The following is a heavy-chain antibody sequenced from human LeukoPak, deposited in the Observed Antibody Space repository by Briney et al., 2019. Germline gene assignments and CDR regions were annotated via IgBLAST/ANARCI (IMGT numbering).Heavy chain of an antibody. CDR1: GFTFSSYA. D-gene: IGHD3-3*01. V-gene: IGHV3-23*01. CDR3: AKDKLDYDFWSGYYAFDY. J-gene: IGHJ4*02. Sequence: GGSLRLSCAASGFTFSSYAMSWVRQAPGKGLEWVSAISGSGGSTYYADSVKGRFTISRDNSKNTLYLQMNSLRAEDTAVYYCAKDKLDYDFWSGYYAFDYWGQGTLVTVSS. CDR2: ISGSGGST.